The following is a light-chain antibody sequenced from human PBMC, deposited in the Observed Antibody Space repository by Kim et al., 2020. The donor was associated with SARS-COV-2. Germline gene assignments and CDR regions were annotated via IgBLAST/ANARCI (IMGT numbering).Light chain of an antibody. CDR2: YDS. Sequence: PGRTAWITCGGNNIGSKSVPWYQQKPGQAPVLVIYYDSDRPSGIPERFSGSNSGNTATLTISRVEAGDEADYYCQVWDSSSDHPVFGGGTKLTVL. J-gene: IGLJ3*02. CDR3: QVWDSSSDHPV. V-gene: IGLV3-21*04. CDR1: NIGSKS.